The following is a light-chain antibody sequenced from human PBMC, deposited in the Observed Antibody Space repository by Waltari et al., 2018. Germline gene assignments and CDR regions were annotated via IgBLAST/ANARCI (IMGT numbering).Light chain of an antibody. CDR2: DDT. V-gene: IGLV2-11*01. CDR1: TNDLGSYNY. J-gene: IGLJ3*02. CDR3: CSYAGSYTWV. Sequence: SALTQPRSVSGSPGQSVTISCTGTTNDLGSYNYVSWYQQHPGKAPKLIILDDTKRPSGVPVRLSGSKSCNTASLTISGLRAEDEAEYYCCSYAGSYTWVFGGGTKLTVV.